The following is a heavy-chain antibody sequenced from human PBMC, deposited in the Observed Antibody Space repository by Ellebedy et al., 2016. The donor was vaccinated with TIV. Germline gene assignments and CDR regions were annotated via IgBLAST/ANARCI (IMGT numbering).Heavy chain of an antibody. CDR1: GYTFTGYY. J-gene: IGHJ4*02. Sequence: ASVKVSCKASGYTFTGYYMHWVRQAPGQGLEWMGWINPNSGGTNYAQKFQGWVTMTRDTSISTAYMELSRLRSDDTAVYYCARGWGSGWYSRKYYFDYWGQGNLVTVSS. V-gene: IGHV1-2*04. D-gene: IGHD6-19*01. CDR3: ARGWGSGWYSRKYYFDY. CDR2: INPNSGGT.